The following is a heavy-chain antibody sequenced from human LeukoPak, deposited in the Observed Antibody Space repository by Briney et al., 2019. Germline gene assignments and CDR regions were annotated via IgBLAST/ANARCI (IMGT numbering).Heavy chain of an antibody. J-gene: IGHJ4*02. CDR2: ISYDGSNQ. CDR3: ARERGSGWYYLDY. V-gene: IGHV3-30*04. D-gene: IGHD6-19*01. CDR1: GFTFSNYA. Sequence: GGSLRLSCAASGFTFSNYAMHWVRQVPGKGLEWVAVISYDGSNQEYADSVKGLFIISRDNSKATLYLQMNLLRTEDTALYYCARERGSGWYYLDYWGQGALVTVSS.